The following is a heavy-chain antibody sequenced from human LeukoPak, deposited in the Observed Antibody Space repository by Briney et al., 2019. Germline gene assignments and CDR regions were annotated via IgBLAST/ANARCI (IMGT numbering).Heavy chain of an antibody. J-gene: IGHJ4*02. CDR3: ARGPLSSIAARLDY. D-gene: IGHD6-6*01. Sequence: GGSLRLSCAASGFTFSSYAMHWVRQAPGKGLEYVSAISSNGGSTYCANSVKGRFTISRDNSKNTLYLQMGSLRAEDMAVYYCARGPLSSIAARLDYWGQGTLVTVSS. CDR1: GFTFSSYA. CDR2: ISSNGGST. V-gene: IGHV3-64*01.